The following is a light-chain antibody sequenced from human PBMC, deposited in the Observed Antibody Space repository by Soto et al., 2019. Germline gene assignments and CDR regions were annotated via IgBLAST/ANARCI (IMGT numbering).Light chain of an antibody. V-gene: IGLV1-44*01. Sequence: QSALTQPPSASGTPGQRVTISCSGSSSNIGSNTVNWYQQLPGTAPKLLIYSNNRRPSGVPDRFSGSKSGTSASLAISGLQSEDEADYYCAAWDDSLNGLFGGGTKLTVL. J-gene: IGLJ2*01. CDR1: SSNIGSNT. CDR2: SNN. CDR3: AAWDDSLNGL.